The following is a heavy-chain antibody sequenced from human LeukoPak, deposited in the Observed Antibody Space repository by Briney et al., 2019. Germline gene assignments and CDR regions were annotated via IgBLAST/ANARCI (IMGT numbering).Heavy chain of an antibody. D-gene: IGHD6-19*01. J-gene: IGHJ4*02. CDR2: IGSSGTTR. CDR1: GFPFSIYE. Sequence: GGSLRLSCAVSGFPFSIYEMNWVRQAPGKGLEWVSNIGSSGTTRYYADSVKGRFSISRDNAKDSLYLQMNSLRVEDTGVYYCALLAVASDFDYWGQGALVTVSS. CDR3: ALLAVASDFDY. V-gene: IGHV3-48*03.